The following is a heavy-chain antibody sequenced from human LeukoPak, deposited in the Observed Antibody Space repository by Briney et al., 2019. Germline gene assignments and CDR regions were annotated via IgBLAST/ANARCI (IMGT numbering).Heavy chain of an antibody. CDR2: IIPIFGTA. J-gene: IGHJ3*02. CDR1: GGTFSSYA. V-gene: IGHV1-69*13. Sequence: SVKVSCKASGGTFSSYAISWVRQAPGQGLEWMGGIIPIFGTANYAQKFQGRVTTTADESTSTAYMELSSLRSEDTAVYFCARGWVVATGGFDMWGQGTMVTVSS. D-gene: IGHD2-8*02. CDR3: ARGWVVATGGFDM.